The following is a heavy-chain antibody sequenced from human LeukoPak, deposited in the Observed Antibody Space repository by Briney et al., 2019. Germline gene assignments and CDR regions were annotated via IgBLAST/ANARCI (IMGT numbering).Heavy chain of an antibody. V-gene: IGHV1-69*05. J-gene: IGHJ5*02. CDR1: GGTFSSYA. CDR3: ASASYSSGWYVGATWFDP. Sequence: ASVKVSCKASGGTFSSYAISWVRQAPGQGLEWMGGIIPIFGTANYAQKFQGRVTITTDESTSTAYMELSSLRSEDTAVYYCASASYSSGWYVGATWFDPWGQGTLVTVSS. CDR2: IIPIFGTA. D-gene: IGHD6-19*01.